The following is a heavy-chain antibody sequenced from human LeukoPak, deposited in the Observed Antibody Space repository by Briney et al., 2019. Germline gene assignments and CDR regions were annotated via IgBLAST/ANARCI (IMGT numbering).Heavy chain of an antibody. D-gene: IGHD2-2*01. Sequence: PGGSLRPSRAAFGLTSSGYRMSWVRQAPRKGLERVAKIKQDGSEKYYVDSVKGRFPISRENAKTSLHLHMNSLRAEDTAVYYCASYHCRSTICYERYNWFDPWGQGTLVTVSS. CDR3: ASYHCRSTICYERYNWFDP. J-gene: IGHJ5*02. CDR1: GLTSSGYR. V-gene: IGHV3-7*01. CDR2: IKQDGSEK.